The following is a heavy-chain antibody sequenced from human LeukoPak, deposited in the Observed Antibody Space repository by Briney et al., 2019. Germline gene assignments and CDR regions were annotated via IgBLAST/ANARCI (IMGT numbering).Heavy chain of an antibody. CDR1: GFTFSSYG. J-gene: IGHJ6*02. V-gene: IGHV3-33*01. CDR2: TWYDGSNK. CDR3: ARLGYCSGGSCYSPFYYYYGMDV. Sequence: GGSLRLSCAASGFTFSSYGMHWVRQAPGKGLEWVAATWYDGSNKYYADSVKGRFTISRDNAKNSLYLQMNSLRAEDTAVYYCARLGYCSGGSCYSPFYYYYGMDVWGQGTTVTVSS. D-gene: IGHD2-15*01.